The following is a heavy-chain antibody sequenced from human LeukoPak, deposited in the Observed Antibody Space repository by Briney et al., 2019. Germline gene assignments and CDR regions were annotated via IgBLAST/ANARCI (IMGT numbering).Heavy chain of an antibody. J-gene: IGHJ4*02. V-gene: IGHV3-48*01. CDR3: VRDNPRCCGVVPANIDDY. Sequence: PGGSLRLSSAPSAITFSIYAMSWVRPAPGKGLEWVSYIKGGGSPIYYADSVRGRFTISRDNAKNSLYLQMNSLRAEDTAVYYCVRDNPRCCGVVPANIDDYWGQGTLVTVSS. D-gene: IGHD2-15*01. CDR1: AITFSIYA. CDR2: IKGGGSPI.